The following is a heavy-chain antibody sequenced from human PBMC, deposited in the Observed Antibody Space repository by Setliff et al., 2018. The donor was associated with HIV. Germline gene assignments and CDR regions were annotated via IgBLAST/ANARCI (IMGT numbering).Heavy chain of an antibody. Sequence: GSGPTLVNPTQTLTLTCTFSGFSLSTSGVGVGWIRQPPGKALEWLALIYWDDDKRYSQSLQTRLTITKDTSKNQLVLTMTNMDPVDTATYYCAHRPVRSGNDAFDIWGQGTMVPSPQ. J-gene: IGHJ3*02. CDR3: AHRPVRSGNDAFDI. CDR1: GFSLSTSGVG. D-gene: IGHD3-3*01. CDR2: IYWDDDK. V-gene: IGHV2-5*02.